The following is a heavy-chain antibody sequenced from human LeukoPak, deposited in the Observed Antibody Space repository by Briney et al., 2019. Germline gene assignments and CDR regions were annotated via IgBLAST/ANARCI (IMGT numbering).Heavy chain of an antibody. CDR3: ARGRRSQNFDY. CDR1: GYTFTNYA. CDR2: INAGNGNT. Sequence: ASVKVSCKASGYTFTNYAMHWVRQAPGQRREWMGWINAGNGNTKYSQEFQGRVTLTRDTSASTAYMELISLRSEDMAVYYCARGRRSQNFDYWGQGTLVTVSS. V-gene: IGHV1-3*03. J-gene: IGHJ4*02.